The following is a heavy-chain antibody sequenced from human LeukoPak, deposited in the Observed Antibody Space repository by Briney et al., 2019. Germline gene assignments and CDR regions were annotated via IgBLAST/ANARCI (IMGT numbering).Heavy chain of an antibody. D-gene: IGHD3-10*01. Sequence: GESLKISCEASGYSFTNYWIGWVRQMPGTGLECMGIIYPSDTDTKYSPSLQGQVTTSADNPINTAYLQWSSQKASESAIYYCARLLKGWFGDLSFDLWGQGPTDTVSS. CDR2: IYPSDTDT. J-gene: IGHJ4*02. CDR1: GYSFTNYW. V-gene: IGHV5-51*01. CDR3: ARLLKGWFGDLSFDL.